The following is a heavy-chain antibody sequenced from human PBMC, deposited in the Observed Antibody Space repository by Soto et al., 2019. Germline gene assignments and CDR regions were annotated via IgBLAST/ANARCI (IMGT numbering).Heavy chain of an antibody. CDR3: ARDSTAGIHYYYYGADV. D-gene: IGHD5-18*01. V-gene: IGHV4-59*01. Sequence: QVLLQESGPGLVKPSETLSLTCTVSGGSISNYYWSWIRQPPGKGLEWIGYIYYTGSTNYNPSLKSRVIISVDTAKNQFSLKLSSVTAADAAVYYCARDSTAGIHYYYYGADVWGRGTTVTVSS. CDR2: IYYTGST. J-gene: IGHJ6*02. CDR1: GGSISNYY.